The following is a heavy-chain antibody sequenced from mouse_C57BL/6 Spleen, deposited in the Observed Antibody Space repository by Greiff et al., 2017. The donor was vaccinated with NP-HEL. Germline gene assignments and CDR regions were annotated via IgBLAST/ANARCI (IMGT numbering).Heavy chain of an antibody. Sequence: EVHLVESGEGLVKPGGSLKLSCAASGFTFSSYAMSWVRQTPEKRLEWVAYISSGGDYIYYADTVKGRFTFTRDNARNTLYLQMSSLKSEDAAMDYCTRGMVTDYFDYWGQGTTLTVSS. CDR1: GFTFSSYA. CDR3: TRGMVTDYFDY. CDR2: ISSGGDYI. V-gene: IGHV5-9-1*02. J-gene: IGHJ2*01. D-gene: IGHD2-2*01.